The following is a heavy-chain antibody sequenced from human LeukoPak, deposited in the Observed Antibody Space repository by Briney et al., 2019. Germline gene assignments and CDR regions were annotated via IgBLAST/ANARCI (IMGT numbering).Heavy chain of an antibody. J-gene: IGHJ4*02. CDR3: ARENLQLWLRYFDY. CDR1: GFTFSSYA. CDR2: ISYDGSNK. Sequence: PGGSLRLSCAASGFTFSSYAMHWVRQAPGKGLEWVAVISYDGSNKYYADSVKGRFTISRDNSKNTLYLQMNSLRAEDTAVYYCARENLQLWLRYFDYWGQGTLVTVSS. V-gene: IGHV3-30*04. D-gene: IGHD5-18*01.